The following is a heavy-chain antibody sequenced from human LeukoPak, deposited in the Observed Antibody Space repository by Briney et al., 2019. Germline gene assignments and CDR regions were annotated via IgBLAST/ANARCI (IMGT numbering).Heavy chain of an antibody. CDR3: ARDFSYYDFWSGPRPDAFDI. D-gene: IGHD3-3*01. V-gene: IGHV4-61*02. J-gene: IGHJ3*02. CDR1: GDFITGDTYS. Sequence: SETLSLTCTLSGDFITGDTYSWSWIRQPAGTQLEWIGRIYTTGTTNYNPSLRSRATMSIDTSKNQFSLKLNSVTAADTAVYYCARDFSYYDFWSGPRPDAFDIWGQGTMVTVSS. CDR2: IYTTGTT.